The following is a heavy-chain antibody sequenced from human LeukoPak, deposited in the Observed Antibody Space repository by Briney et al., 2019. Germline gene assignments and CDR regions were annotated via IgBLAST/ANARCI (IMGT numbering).Heavy chain of an antibody. Sequence: GGSLRLSCAASGFTFNTYSMNWVRQAPGKGLEWVSSISTSSIYIYYADSLKGRFTISRDNSKNTLYLQMNSLRAEDTAVYYCAKVLLWFGELGGPSDYWGQGTLVTVSS. CDR2: ISTSSIYI. CDR1: GFTFNTYS. D-gene: IGHD3-10*01. V-gene: IGHV3-21*04. J-gene: IGHJ4*02. CDR3: AKVLLWFGELGGPSDY.